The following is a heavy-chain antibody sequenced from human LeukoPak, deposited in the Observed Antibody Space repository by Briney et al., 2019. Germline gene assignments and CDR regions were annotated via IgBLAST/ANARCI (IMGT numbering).Heavy chain of an antibody. J-gene: IGHJ4*02. CDR2: IKQDRSGK. CDR1: GFTFSDSY. Sequence: GGSLRLSCAASGFTFSDSYMTWIRQAPGKGLELVANIKQDRSGKYYVDSVKGRFTISRDNAKNSLYLQMNSLRAEDTAVYYCARLREIPVFGVVTKSTSYFDYWGQGTLVTVSS. CDR3: ARLREIPVFGVVTKSTSYFDY. V-gene: IGHV3-7*01. D-gene: IGHD3-3*01.